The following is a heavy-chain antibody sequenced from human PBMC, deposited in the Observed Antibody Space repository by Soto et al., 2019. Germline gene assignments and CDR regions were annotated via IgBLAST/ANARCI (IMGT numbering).Heavy chain of an antibody. CDR3: ARRGIWGSYYYFDY. D-gene: IGHD3-16*01. V-gene: IGHV3-74*01. CDR1: GYTFSSYW. J-gene: IGHJ4*02. CDR2: INSDGSST. Sequence: EVQLVESGGGLVQPGGSLRLSCAASGYTFSSYWMHWVRQAPGKGLVWVSRINSDGSSTSYADSVKGRFTISRDNAKNTLYLQMNSLRAEDTAVYYCARRGIWGSYYYFDYWGQGTLVTVSS.